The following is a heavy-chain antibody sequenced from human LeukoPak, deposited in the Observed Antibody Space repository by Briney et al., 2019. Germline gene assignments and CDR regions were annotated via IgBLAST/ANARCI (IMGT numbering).Heavy chain of an antibody. Sequence: PSETLSLTCTVSGGSISSGSYYWSWIRQPAGKGLEWIGRIYTSGSTNYNPSLKSRVTISVDTSKNQFSLKLSSVTAADTAVYYCARDLVEGGGWYPTSGGWFDPWGQGTLVTVSS. V-gene: IGHV4-61*02. CDR3: ARDLVEGGGWYPTSGGWFDP. J-gene: IGHJ5*02. CDR2: IYTSGST. CDR1: GGSISSGSYY. D-gene: IGHD6-19*01.